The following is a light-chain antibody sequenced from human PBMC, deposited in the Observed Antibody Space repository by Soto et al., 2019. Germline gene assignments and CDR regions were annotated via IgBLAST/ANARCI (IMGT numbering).Light chain of an antibody. Sequence: QSALNQPASVSGSPGQSITISCTVTSSDIDGYKYVSWYQQQPGKAPKFMIYDVSNRPSGVSTRFSGSKSGNTASLTISWLLAEDEADYYCNSYTTSNTRLIVVGTGTKV. CDR1: SSDIDGYKY. V-gene: IGLV2-14*01. J-gene: IGLJ1*01. CDR2: DVS. CDR3: NSYTTSNTRLIV.